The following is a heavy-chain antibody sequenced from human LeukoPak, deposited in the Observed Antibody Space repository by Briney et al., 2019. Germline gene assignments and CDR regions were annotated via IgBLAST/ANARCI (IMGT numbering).Heavy chain of an antibody. CDR2: IFHSGST. V-gene: IGHV4-59*01. CDR1: GDSISSYY. Sequence: SETLTLTCTVSGDSISSYYWSWIRQPPGKGLEWIEYIFHSGSTNYNPSLKSRVTISVDTSKNQLSLKLSSVTAADTAVYYCARGAPGGNDYGDYWGQGTLVTVSS. CDR3: ARGAPGGNDYGDY. J-gene: IGHJ4*02.